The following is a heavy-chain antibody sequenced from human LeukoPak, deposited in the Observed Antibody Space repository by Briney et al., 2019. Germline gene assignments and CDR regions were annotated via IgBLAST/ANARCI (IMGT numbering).Heavy chain of an antibody. CDR2: ISGYNGNT. D-gene: IGHD1-26*01. CDR3: ARNTGHRLVGTTNYFDY. CDR1: GYSFTNYY. Sequence: GASVKVSCKASGYSFTNYYITWVRQAPGQGLECMGWISGYNGNTKYAQTLQGRVTMTTDTSTSTTYMELRSLRSDDTAVYYCARNTGHRLVGTTNYFDYWGQGTLVTVSS. V-gene: IGHV1-18*01. J-gene: IGHJ4*02.